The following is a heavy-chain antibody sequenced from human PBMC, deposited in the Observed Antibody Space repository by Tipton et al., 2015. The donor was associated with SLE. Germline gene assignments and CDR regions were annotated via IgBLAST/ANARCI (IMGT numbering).Heavy chain of an antibody. CDR2: IYYSGST. J-gene: IGHJ4*02. D-gene: IGHD6-19*01. Sequence: TLSLTCTVSGGSISSSSYYWGWIRQPPGKGLEWIGSIYYSGSTYYNPSLKSRVTISVDTSKNQFFLKLSSVTAADTAMYYCARRQVAGIDYWGQGTLVTVSS. CDR1: GGSISSSSYY. V-gene: IGHV4-39*07. CDR3: ARRQVAGIDY.